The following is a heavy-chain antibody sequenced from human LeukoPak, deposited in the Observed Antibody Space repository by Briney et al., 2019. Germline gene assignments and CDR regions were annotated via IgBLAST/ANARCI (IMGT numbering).Heavy chain of an antibody. V-gene: IGHV4-61*05. CDR2: VFFSGSS. CDR3: ARNYYYKGMDV. J-gene: IGHJ6*02. Sequence: SETLSLTCNVSGGSISNSDYFWGWIRQPPGKGLEWIGNVFFSGSSNYNPSLKSRATVFVVMSKNQFSLKLGSVTAADTAVYYCARNYYYKGMDVWGQGTTVTVSS. CDR1: GGSISNSDYF.